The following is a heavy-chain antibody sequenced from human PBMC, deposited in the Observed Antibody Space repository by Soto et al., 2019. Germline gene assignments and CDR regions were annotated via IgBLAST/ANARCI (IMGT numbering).Heavy chain of an antibody. V-gene: IGHV1-58*01. CDR1: GFTFTSSA. J-gene: IGHJ3*02. Sequence: SVKVSCKASGFTFTSSAVQWVRQARGQRLEWIGWIVVGSGNTNYAQKFQERVTITRDMSTSTAYMELSSLRSEDTAVYYCAADKRAYYYDSSGYYSSIWGQGTMVTVS. D-gene: IGHD3-22*01. CDR3: AADKRAYYYDSSGYYSSI. CDR2: IVVGSGNT.